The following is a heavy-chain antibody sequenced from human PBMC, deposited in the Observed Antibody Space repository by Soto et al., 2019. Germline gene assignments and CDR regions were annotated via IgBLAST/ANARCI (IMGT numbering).Heavy chain of an antibody. CDR3: AKGGRQWLVTSDFNY. V-gene: IGHV3-30*18. Sequence: VQLVESGGGVVQPGRSLRLSCAASGFTFSDYAMHWVRQAPGKGLEWVAVVSHDGRNTHYVDFVKGRFTISRDSSKNTVSLEMTSLRAEDTAVYYCAKGGRQWLVTSDFNYWGQGALVTVSS. CDR1: GFTFSDYA. D-gene: IGHD6-19*01. CDR2: VSHDGRNT. J-gene: IGHJ4*02.